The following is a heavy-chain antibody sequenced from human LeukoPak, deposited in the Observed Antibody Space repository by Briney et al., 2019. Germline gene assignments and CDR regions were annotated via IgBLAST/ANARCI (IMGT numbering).Heavy chain of an antibody. CDR1: GGSISSSSYY. V-gene: IGHV4-39*07. CDR3: ARDLGAVAGFFDY. D-gene: IGHD6-19*01. Sequence: SETLSLTCTVSGGSISSSSYYWGWIRQPPGKGLEWIGSIYYSGSTYYNPSLKSRVTISVDTSKNQFSLKPSSVTAADTAVYYCARDLGAVAGFFDYWGQGTLVTVSS. J-gene: IGHJ4*02. CDR2: IYYSGST.